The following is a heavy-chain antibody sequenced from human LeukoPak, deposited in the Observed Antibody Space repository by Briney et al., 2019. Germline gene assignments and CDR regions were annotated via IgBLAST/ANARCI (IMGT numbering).Heavy chain of an antibody. J-gene: IGHJ4*02. CDR1: GGSFSGYY. CDR2: INHSGST. Sequence: SETLSLTCAVYGGSFSGYYWSWIRQPPGKGLEWIGEINHSGSTNYNPSLKSRVTISVDTSKNQFSLKLSSVTAADTAVYYCASHIGTTYYGDYGLRYWGQGTLVTVSS. D-gene: IGHD4-17*01. V-gene: IGHV4-34*01. CDR3: ASHIGTTYYGDYGLRY.